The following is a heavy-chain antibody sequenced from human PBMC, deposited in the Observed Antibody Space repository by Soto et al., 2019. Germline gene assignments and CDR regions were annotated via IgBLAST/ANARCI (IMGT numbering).Heavy chain of an antibody. CDR3: ARHQSHSSSYVDP. CDR2: IYYSGST. CDR1: GGSISSSSYY. Sequence: QLQLQESGPGLVKPSETLSLTCTVSGGSISSSSYYWGWIRQPPGKGLEWIGSIYYSGSTYYNPSPQRRVTISVDTSKNQFSLKLSSVTAADTAVYYCARHQSHSSSYVDPWGQGTLVTVSS. D-gene: IGHD6-13*01. J-gene: IGHJ5*02. V-gene: IGHV4-39*01.